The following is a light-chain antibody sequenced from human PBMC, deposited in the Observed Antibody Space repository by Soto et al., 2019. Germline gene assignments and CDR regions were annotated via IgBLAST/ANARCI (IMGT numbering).Light chain of an antibody. V-gene: IGKV3-20*01. CDR2: GAS. Sequence: EIVLTQSPGTLSLSPGERGTLSCRASQSVSKNYLAWYQQKPGQAPRLLIYGASSRATGIPDRFSGSVSGTDFTFTIRRLEPDDFAVYSYQQYASSPLTFGGGTKVEIK. CDR3: QQYASSPLT. CDR1: QSVSKNY. J-gene: IGKJ4*01.